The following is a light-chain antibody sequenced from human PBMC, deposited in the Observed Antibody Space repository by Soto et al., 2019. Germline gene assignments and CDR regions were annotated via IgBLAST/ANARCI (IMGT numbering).Light chain of an antibody. CDR2: SNN. Sequence: QSVLTQPPSASGTPGQRVTISCSGSSSNIGSNTVNWYQQLPGTAPKLLIYSNNQRPSGVPDRFSGSKSGTSASLAISGLQSEDEVYYYCAAWDDSLNGSRYVFGTVTKVTVL. J-gene: IGLJ1*01. CDR3: AAWDDSLNGSRYV. CDR1: SSNIGSNT. V-gene: IGLV1-44*01.